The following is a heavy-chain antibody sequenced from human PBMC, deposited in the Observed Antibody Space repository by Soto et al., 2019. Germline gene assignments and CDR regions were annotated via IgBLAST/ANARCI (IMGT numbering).Heavy chain of an antibody. CDR1: GGSISSGGYY. D-gene: IGHD3-3*01. Sequence: SETLSLTCTVSGGSISSGGYYWSWIRQHPGKGLEWIGYIYYSGSTYYNPPLKSRVTISVDTSKNQFSLKLSSVTAADTAVYYCARDPRDFWSGYEDSGRKGFDPWGQGTLVTVSS. J-gene: IGHJ5*02. CDR2: IYYSGST. CDR3: ARDPRDFWSGYEDSGRKGFDP. V-gene: IGHV4-31*03.